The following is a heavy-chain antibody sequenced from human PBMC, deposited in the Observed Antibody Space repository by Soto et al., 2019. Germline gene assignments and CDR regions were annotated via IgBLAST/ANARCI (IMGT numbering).Heavy chain of an antibody. CDR1: GDTFIFYT. CDR2: VNPIVSMS. J-gene: IGHJ4*02. D-gene: IGHD3-10*01. V-gene: IGHV1-69*02. Sequence: ASVKVSCQGSGDTFIFYTIDWVRQAPGLGLEWMGRVNPIVSMSNYAQKFQGRVTITADKSTNTAYMRLSSLRSEDTAIYYCAASYGSGYRAFDYWGQGALVTVSS. CDR3: AASYGSGYRAFDY.